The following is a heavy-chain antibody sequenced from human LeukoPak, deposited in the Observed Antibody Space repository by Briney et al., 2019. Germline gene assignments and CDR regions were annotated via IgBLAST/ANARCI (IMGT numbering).Heavy chain of an antibody. CDR1: GDSVSSNSAA. CDR2: TYYRSKWYN. CDR3: ARDRLYGAVAGYYYYYGMDV. J-gene: IGHJ6*02. V-gene: IGHV6-1*01. Sequence: SQTLSLTCAISGDSVSSNSAAWNWIRQSPSRGLEWLGGTYYRSKWYNDYAVSVKSRITINPDTSKNQFSLQLNSVTPEDTAVYYCARDRLYGAVAGYYYYYGMDVWGQGTTVTVSS. D-gene: IGHD6-19*01.